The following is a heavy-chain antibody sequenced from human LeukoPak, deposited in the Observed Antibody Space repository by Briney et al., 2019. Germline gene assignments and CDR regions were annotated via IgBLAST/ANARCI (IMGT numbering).Heavy chain of an antibody. V-gene: IGHV3-30*19. CDR2: ISYDGSNK. Sequence: GGSLRLSCAASGFTFSSYGMHWVRQAPGKGLEWVAVISYDGSNKYYADSVKGRFTISRDNSKNTLYLQMNSLRAEDTAVYYCARDYDYGDYRLSEYFQHWGQGTLVTVSS. CDR1: GFTFSSYG. J-gene: IGHJ1*01. D-gene: IGHD4-17*01. CDR3: ARDYDYGDYRLSEYFQH.